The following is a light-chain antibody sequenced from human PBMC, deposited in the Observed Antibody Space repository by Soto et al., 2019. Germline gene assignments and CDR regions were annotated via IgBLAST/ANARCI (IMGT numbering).Light chain of an antibody. V-gene: IGKV3-20*01. Sequence: EIVLTQSPGTLSLSPGERATLSCRASQSVSYNYLAWYRQKPGQDTKLLIYGASTRATGIPDRFSGSGSGTDFNLTISRLEPEDFAVYYCQQYAGSFTFGQGTRLEIK. J-gene: IGKJ5*01. CDR3: QQYAGSFT. CDR1: QSVSYNY. CDR2: GAS.